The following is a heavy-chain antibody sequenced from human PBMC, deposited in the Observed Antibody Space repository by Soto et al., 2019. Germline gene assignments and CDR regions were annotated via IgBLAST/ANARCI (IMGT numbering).Heavy chain of an antibody. D-gene: IGHD5-18*01. CDR1: GFTFSSYG. Sequence: GGSLRLSCAASGFTFSSYGMHWVRQAPGKGLEWVAVIWYDGSNKYYADSVKGRFTISRDNSKNTLYLQMNSLRAEDTAVYYCARVRGYRGGDYYGMDVWGQGTTVTVSS. J-gene: IGHJ6*02. CDR2: IWYDGSNK. CDR3: ARVRGYRGGDYYGMDV. V-gene: IGHV3-33*01.